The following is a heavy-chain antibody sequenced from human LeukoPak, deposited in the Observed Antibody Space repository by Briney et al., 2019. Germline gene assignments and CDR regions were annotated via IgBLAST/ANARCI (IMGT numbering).Heavy chain of an antibody. J-gene: IGHJ3*02. CDR1: GGSISSSSYY. CDR2: IYYSGST. CDR3: ARGAPAFDI. V-gene: IGHV4-39*01. Sequence: PSETLSLTCTVSGGSISSSSYYWGWIRQPPGKGLEWIGSIYYSGSTYYNPSLKSRVTISVDTSKNQFSLKLSSVTAADTAVYYCARGAPAFDIWGQGTMVTVSS. D-gene: IGHD4/OR15-4a*01.